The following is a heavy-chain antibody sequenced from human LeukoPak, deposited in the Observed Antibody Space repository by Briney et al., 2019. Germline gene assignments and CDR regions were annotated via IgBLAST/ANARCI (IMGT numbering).Heavy chain of an antibody. D-gene: IGHD1-26*01. V-gene: IGHV3-74*01. CDR3: ARGVGGDSRFDP. J-gene: IGHJ5*02. CDR2: INSDGSST. CDR1: GFTFCSYW. Sequence: GGSLRLSCAAPGFTFCSYWMHWVRQAPGKGLVWVSRINSDGSSTRYAESVKGRFTISRDNAKNTLYLQMNSLRAEDTAVYYCARGVGGDSRFDPWGQGTLVTVSS.